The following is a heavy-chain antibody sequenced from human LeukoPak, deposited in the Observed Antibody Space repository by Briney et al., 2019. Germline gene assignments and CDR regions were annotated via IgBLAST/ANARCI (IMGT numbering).Heavy chain of an antibody. CDR1: GGSISSGGYY. D-gene: IGHD2-21*01. CDR2: IYHSGST. J-gene: IGHJ4*02. Sequence: SQTLSLTCNVSGGSISSGGYYWSWIRQPPGKGLEWIGYIYHSGSTYYNPSLKSRVTISVDRSKNQFSLKLTSVTAADTAVYYCARGVMGDFDYWGQGTLVTVSS. CDR3: ARGVMGDFDY. V-gene: IGHV4-30-2*01.